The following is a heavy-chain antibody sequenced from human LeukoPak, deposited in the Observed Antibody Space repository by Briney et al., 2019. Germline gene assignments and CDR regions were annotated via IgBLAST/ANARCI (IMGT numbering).Heavy chain of an antibody. V-gene: IGHV3-48*02. D-gene: IGHD7-27*01. CDR3: ARGFDGDHPH. CDR1: GFTFSSYS. CDR2: ISSSSTTI. J-gene: IGHJ4*02. Sequence: GGSLRLSCAASGFTFSSYSMNWVRQAPGKGLEWVSYISSSSTTIYYADSVKGRFTISRDNAKNSLYLQMNSLRDEDTGVYYCARGFDGDHPHWGQGTLVTVSS.